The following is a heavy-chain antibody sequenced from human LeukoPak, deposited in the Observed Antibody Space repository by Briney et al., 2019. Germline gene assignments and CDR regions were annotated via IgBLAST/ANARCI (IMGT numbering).Heavy chain of an antibody. J-gene: IGHJ4*02. V-gene: IGHV3-30-3*01. Sequence: GGSLRLSCAASGFTFSSYAMHWVRQAPGKGLEWVAVISYDGSNKYYADSVKGRFTISRDNSKNTLYLQMNSLRAEDTAVYYCARDVEGTYYDFWSGYYTFDYWGQGTLVTVSS. CDR1: GFTFSSYA. D-gene: IGHD3-3*01. CDR3: ARDVEGTYYDFWSGYYTFDY. CDR2: ISYDGSNK.